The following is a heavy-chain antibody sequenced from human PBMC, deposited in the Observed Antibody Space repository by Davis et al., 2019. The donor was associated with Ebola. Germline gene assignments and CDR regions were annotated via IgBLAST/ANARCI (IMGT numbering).Heavy chain of an antibody. Sequence: GESLKISCAASGFTVSSNYMSWIRQAPGKGLEWVSYISSSGSTIYYADSVKGRFTISRDNAKNSLYLQMNSLRAEDTAVYYCARDRQTGYYYYGMDVWGQGTTVTVSS. CDR3: ARDRQTGYYYYGMDV. J-gene: IGHJ6*02. CDR1: GFTVSSNY. CDR2: ISSSGSTI. V-gene: IGHV3-11*01.